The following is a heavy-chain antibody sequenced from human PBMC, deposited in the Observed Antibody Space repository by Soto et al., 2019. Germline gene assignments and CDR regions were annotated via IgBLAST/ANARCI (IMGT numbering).Heavy chain of an antibody. CDR1: GSPFTTYY. Sequence: HVQLLQSGTEVKKHGASVRVSCMVSGSPFTTYYIHWVRQAPGQGLEWMVWIDPRSGGTVYEQKFKGRGTMTRDTSISTVYRDLSGLTSDDTALYYGATDDYGIFPYWGQGSLVTVSS. D-gene: IGHD3-10*01. V-gene: IGHV1-2*02. CDR3: ATDDYGIFPY. CDR2: IDPRSGGT. J-gene: IGHJ4*02.